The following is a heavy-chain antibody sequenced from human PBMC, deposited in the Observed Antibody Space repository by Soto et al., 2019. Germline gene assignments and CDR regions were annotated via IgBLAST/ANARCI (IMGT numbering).Heavy chain of an antibody. CDR2: IYYSGST. D-gene: IGHD2-2*01. CDR1: GDSISSGGYF. CDR3: ARVYCSSTSCYSFDY. V-gene: IGHV4-31*03. Sequence: QVQLQESGPGLVKPSQTLSLTCIVSGDSISSGGYFWSWIRQHPGKGLEWIGYIYYSGSTYYNPSLKSRVTISVDTSKNQFSLKLSSVTAADTAVYYCARVYCSSTSCYSFDYWGQGTLVTVPS. J-gene: IGHJ4*02.